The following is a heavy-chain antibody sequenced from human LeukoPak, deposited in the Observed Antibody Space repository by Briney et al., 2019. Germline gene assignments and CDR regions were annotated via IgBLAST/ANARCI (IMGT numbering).Heavy chain of an antibody. Sequence: ASVKVSCKASGYTFTSYDINWVRQATGQGLEWMGWINLNSGHTGFAQKFQGRVTLTWDTSISTAYMELSSLTSEDTAVYYCATFHYYDILTGYGYFDYWGQGTLVTVSS. CDR1: GYTFTSYD. CDR3: ATFHYYDILTGYGYFDY. V-gene: IGHV1-8*01. J-gene: IGHJ4*02. D-gene: IGHD3-9*01. CDR2: INLNSGHT.